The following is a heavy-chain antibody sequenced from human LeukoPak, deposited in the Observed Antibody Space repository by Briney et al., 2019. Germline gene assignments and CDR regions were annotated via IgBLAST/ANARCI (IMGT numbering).Heavy chain of an antibody. CDR2: IYYRGST. J-gene: IGHJ3*01. V-gene: IGHV4-61*01. CDR3: ARDFRDRYCSSTSCLDDAFDL. CDR1: GYSISSGYY. Sequence: SETLSLTCTVSGYSISSGYYWGWIRQPPGKGLEWIGYIYYRGSTNYNPSLKSRVVISVDTSKNQFSLNLSSVTAADTAVYYCARDFRDRYCSSTSCLDDAFDLWGQGTMVTVSS. D-gene: IGHD2-2*01.